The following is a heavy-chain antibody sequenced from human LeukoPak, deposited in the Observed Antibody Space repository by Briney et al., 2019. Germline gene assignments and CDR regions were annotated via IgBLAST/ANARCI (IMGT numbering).Heavy chain of an antibody. D-gene: IGHD6-19*01. CDR2: ISYDGSNK. J-gene: IGHJ4*02. CDR3: AKDPSPTVYSSGWVDY. CDR1: GFTFSSYG. V-gene: IGHV3-30*18. Sequence: GGSLRLPCAASGFTFSSYGMHWVRQAPGKGLEWVAVISYDGSNKYYADSVKGRFTISRDNSKNTLYLQMNSLRAEDTAVYYCAKDPSPTVYSSGWVDYWGQGTLVTVSS.